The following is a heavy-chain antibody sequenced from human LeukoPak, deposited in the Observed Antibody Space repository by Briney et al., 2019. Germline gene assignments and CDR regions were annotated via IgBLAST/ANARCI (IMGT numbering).Heavy chain of an antibody. V-gene: IGHV3-23*01. D-gene: IGHD3-16*02. Sequence: GGSLRLSCAASGFTFSSYWMHWVRQAPGKGLEWVSAISGSGGSTYYADSVKGRFTISRDNSKNTLYLQMNSLRAEDTAVYYCAKGDYVWGSYRAFDYWGQGTLVTVSS. CDR3: AKGDYVWGSYRAFDY. J-gene: IGHJ4*02. CDR1: GFTFSSYW. CDR2: ISGSGGST.